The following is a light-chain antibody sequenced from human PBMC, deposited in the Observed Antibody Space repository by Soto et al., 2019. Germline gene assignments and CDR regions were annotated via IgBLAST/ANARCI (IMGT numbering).Light chain of an antibody. CDR3: CSYAGSDFYLL. V-gene: IGLV2-23*02. CDR1: SNDVGTYNL. J-gene: IGLJ2*01. CDR2: EVT. Sequence: QSALTQPASVSGSPRQSITISCTGTSNDVGTYNLVSWYQQHPGKAPKLLIYEVTKRPSGVSSRFSGSKSGNTAHLTISGLQAEDEAVYHCCSYAGSDFYLLFGGGTKVTVL.